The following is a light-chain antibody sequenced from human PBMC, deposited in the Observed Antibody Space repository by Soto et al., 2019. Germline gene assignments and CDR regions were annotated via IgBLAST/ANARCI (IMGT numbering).Light chain of an antibody. Sequence: QSVLTQPPSVSGAPGQRVTISCTGSSSNIGAGYDVHWYQQLPGTAPKLLIYGNSNRPSGVPDRFSGSKSGTSASLAITGLKAKDEADYYSHSYHSSLSGWVFGGGTKLPVL. V-gene: IGLV1-40*01. CDR2: GNS. CDR3: HSYHSSLSGWV. J-gene: IGLJ3*02. CDR1: SSNIGAGYD.